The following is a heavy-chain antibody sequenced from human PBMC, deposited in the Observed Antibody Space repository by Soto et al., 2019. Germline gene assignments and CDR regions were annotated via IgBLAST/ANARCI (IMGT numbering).Heavy chain of an antibody. CDR2: TYYRSTWLN. V-gene: IGHV6-1*01. D-gene: IGHD6-19*01. J-gene: IGHJ3*02. CDR3: SMEVAGTCAFDI. CDR1: GDRVSSNSAA. Sequence: SQTLSLTCAISGDRVSSNSAAWNWIRQSPSRGLEWLGRTYYRSTWLNDYALSVKGRITINPDTSRNQFFLHLNSVAPEDAAVYYCSMEVAGTCAFDIWGQGTVVTVSS.